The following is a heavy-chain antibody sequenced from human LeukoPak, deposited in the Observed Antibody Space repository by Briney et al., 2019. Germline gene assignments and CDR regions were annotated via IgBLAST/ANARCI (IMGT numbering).Heavy chain of an antibody. CDR2: ISWNSGSI. Sequence: GRSLRLSCAASGFTFDDYAMHWVRQAPGKGLEWVSGISWNSGSIGYADSVKGRFTISRDNAKNSLYLQMNSLRAEDTAVYYCAKEGGDWGEGYFDYWGQGTLVTVSS. CDR1: GFTFDDYA. D-gene: IGHD7-27*01. V-gene: IGHV3-9*01. J-gene: IGHJ4*02. CDR3: AKEGGDWGEGYFDY.